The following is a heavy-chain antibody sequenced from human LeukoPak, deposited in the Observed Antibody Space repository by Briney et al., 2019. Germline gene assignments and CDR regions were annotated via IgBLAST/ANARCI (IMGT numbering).Heavy chain of an antibody. CDR1: GDTFSDFS. J-gene: IGHJ4*02. CDR3: VRLRRNNDRSGYYYYYDY. V-gene: IGHV3-21*01. CDR2: ISVRSNYR. D-gene: IGHD3-22*01. Sequence: GGSLRLSCAASGDTFSDFSGNWVRQAPGKGLEWVSSISVRSNYRYYADSVRGRFTISRDDARDSLFLQLNSLRAEDTAVYFCVRLRRNNDRSGYYYYYDYWGQGTLVTVSS.